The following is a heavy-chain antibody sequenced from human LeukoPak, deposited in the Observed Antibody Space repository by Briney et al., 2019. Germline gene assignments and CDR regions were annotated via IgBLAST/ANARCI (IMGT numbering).Heavy chain of an antibody. J-gene: IGHJ4*02. Sequence: GASVKVSCKASGYSFTGYYLHWVRQAPGQGLEWMGWINPSTGGTKSAQRFQDRVTMTTDTSVTTVYMELSRLRSDDTAVYYCARDRDIAAAAHGGFDYWGQGTLVTVSS. V-gene: IGHV1-2*02. CDR3: ARDRDIAAAAHGGFDY. CDR2: INPSTGGT. D-gene: IGHD6-13*01. CDR1: GYSFTGYY.